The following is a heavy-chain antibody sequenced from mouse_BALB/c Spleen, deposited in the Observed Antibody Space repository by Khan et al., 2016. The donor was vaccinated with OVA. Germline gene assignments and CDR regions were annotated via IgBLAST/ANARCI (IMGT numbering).Heavy chain of an antibody. CDR1: GFTFSTYG. D-gene: IGHD1-1*01. CDR3: TRLAYYYDSEGFAY. Sequence: EVELVESGGDLVKPGGSLKLSCAASGFTFSTYGMSWVRQAPDKRLEWVATVSTGGSYTYYPASVKGRFTISRDNAKNTLYLQMSGLRSEDTAMFYCTRLAYYYDSEGFAYWGQGTLSLSLQ. V-gene: IGHV5-6*01. CDR2: VSTGGSYT. J-gene: IGHJ3*01.